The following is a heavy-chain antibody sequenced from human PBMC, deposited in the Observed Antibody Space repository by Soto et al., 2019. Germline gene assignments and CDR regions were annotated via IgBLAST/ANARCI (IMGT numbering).Heavy chain of an antibody. V-gene: IGHV1-69*02. CDR1: GGDFLSYT. D-gene: IGHD3-10*01. CDR2: IIPILDVA. J-gene: IGHJ6*02. Sequence: QLVQSGAEVKKPGSSVKVSCKASGGDFLSYTISWVRQAPGQGPEWMGTIIPILDVAKNAQKFQGRVAITAYNATSTVYMELRSLRSDDTAVYYCAQMWFGELWHGMDVWGQGTTITVSS. CDR3: AQMWFGELWHGMDV.